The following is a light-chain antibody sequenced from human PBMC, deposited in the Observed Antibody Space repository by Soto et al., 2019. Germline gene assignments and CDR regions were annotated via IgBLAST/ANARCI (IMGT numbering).Light chain of an antibody. CDR2: DVS. CDR1: RSDVGGYNS. J-gene: IGLJ1*01. V-gene: IGLV2-11*01. Sequence: QSALTQPRSVSGSPGQSVTISCTGTRSDVGGYNSVSWYQQHPGKAPKLMIYDVSKRPSGVPDRFSGSKSGNTASLTISGLQAEDEADYYCSSHTGAFIVFGTGTKLTVL. CDR3: SSHTGAFIV.